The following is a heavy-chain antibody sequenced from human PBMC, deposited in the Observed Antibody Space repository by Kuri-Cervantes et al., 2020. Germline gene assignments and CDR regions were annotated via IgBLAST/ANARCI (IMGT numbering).Heavy chain of an antibody. CDR1: GFTFDDYT. CDR3: AKDSSGWYSYYFDY. CDR2: ISWDGGST. D-gene: IGHD6-19*01. V-gene: IGHV3-43*01. Sequence: GESLKISCAASGFTFDDYTMHWVRQAPGKGLEWVSLISWDGGSTYYADSVKGRFTISRDNSKNTLYLQMNSLRAEDTAVYYCAKDSSGWYSYYFDYWGQGTLVTVSS. J-gene: IGHJ4*02.